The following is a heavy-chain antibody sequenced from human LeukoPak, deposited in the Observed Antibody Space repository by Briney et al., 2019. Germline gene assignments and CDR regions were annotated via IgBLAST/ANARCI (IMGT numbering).Heavy chain of an antibody. V-gene: IGHV4-39*01. Sequence: NPSETLCLTCTVSGGSISSSSYYWGWIRQPPGKGLEWIGCIYYTGSTYYNPSLKSRVTISVDTSKNQFSLKLSSVTAADTAVYYCARQIEGFGEFDYFDYWGQGTLVTVSS. J-gene: IGHJ4*02. CDR3: ARQIEGFGEFDYFDY. D-gene: IGHD3-10*01. CDR2: IYYTGST. CDR1: GGSISSSSYY.